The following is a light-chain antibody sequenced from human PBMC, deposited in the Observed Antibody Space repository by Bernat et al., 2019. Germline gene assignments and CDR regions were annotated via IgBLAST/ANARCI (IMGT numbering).Light chain of an antibody. V-gene: IGLV10-54*04. CDR3: SAWDSSLSAWV. Sequence: QAGLTRPPSVSKGLRQTATLTCTGNSNNVGNQGAAWLQQHQGHPPKLLSYRNNNRPSGISERFSASRSGNTASLTITGLQPEDEADYYCSAWDSSLSAWVFGGGTNLTVL. CDR1: SNNVGNQG. CDR2: RNN. J-gene: IGLJ3*02.